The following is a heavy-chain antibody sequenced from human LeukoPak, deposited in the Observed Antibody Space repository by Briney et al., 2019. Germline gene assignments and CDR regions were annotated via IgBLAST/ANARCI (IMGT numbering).Heavy chain of an antibody. D-gene: IGHD2-2*01. V-gene: IGHV5-51*01. CDR2: IYPGDSDT. CDR3: ARRVPHCSSTSCYGVDFDY. CDR1: GYSFTSYW. J-gene: IGHJ4*02. Sequence: PGESLKISCKGSGYSFTSYWIGWVRQMPGKGLEWMGIIYPGDSDTRYSPSLQGQVTISADKSISTAYLQWSSLKASDTAMYYCARRVPHCSSTSCYGVDFDYWGQGTLVTVSS.